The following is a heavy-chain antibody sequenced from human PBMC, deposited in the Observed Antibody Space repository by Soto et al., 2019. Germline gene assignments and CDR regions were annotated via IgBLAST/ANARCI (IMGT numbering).Heavy chain of an antibody. V-gene: IGHV4-30-4*01. CDR3: ARDILRPRGHYFDY. D-gene: IGHD3-10*01. CDR1: GGSISSGDYY. Sequence: QVQLQESGPGLVKPSQTLSLTCTVSGGSISSGDYYWSWIRQPPGKGLEWIGYIYYSGSTYYNPYLKSRVTISVDTSKKQFSLKLSSETAANTAVYYGARDILRPRGHYFDYWGQGTRVTVSS. J-gene: IGHJ4*02. CDR2: IYYSGST.